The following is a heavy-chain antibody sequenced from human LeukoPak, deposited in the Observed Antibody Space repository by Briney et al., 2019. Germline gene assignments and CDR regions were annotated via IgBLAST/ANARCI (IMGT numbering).Heavy chain of an antibody. J-gene: IGHJ5*02. CDR2: INPNSGGT. CDR1: GYTFTGYY. Sequence: ASVKVSCKASGYTFTGYYMHWVRQAPGQGLEWMGWINPNSGGTNYAQKFQGRVTMTRDTSISTAYMELSRLRSDDTAVYYCAREGGGIYRSNWFDPWGQGTLVTVSS. V-gene: IGHV1-2*02. CDR3: AREGGGIYRSNWFDP. D-gene: IGHD3-16*01.